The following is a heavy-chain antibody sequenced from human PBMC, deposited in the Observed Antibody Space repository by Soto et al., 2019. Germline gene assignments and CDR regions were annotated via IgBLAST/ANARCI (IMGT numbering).Heavy chain of an antibody. CDR1: GGSFSGYY. CDR3: ARGRAWGYYYYGMDV. Sequence: SSETLSLTCAVYGGSFSGYYWSWIRQPPGKGLEWIGEINHSGSTNYNPFLKSRVTISVDTSKNQFSLKLSSVTAADTAVYYCARGRAWGYYYYGMDVWGQGTTVTVSS. J-gene: IGHJ6*02. V-gene: IGHV4-34*01. CDR2: INHSGST. D-gene: IGHD1-26*01.